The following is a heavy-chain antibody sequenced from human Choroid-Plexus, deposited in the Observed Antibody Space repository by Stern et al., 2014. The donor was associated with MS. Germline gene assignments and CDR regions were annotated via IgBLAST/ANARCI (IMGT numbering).Heavy chain of an antibody. Sequence: VQLVESGGGVVQPGRPLRLSCVASGFTLGSCAMHWVRQAPGKGLEWAASLSYDGSNKYYADSVKGRFTISRDNSQNTLYMQMSSLRPEDTAVYYCAKDRQYLTYFFDHWGQGSLVTVSS. CDR2: LSYDGSNK. J-gene: IGHJ5*02. D-gene: IGHD2/OR15-2a*01. V-gene: IGHV3-30*18. CDR1: GFTLGSCA. CDR3: AKDRQYLTYFFDH.